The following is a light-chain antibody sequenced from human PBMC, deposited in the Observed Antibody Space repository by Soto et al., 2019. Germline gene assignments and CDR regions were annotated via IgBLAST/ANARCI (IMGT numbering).Light chain of an antibody. J-gene: IGKJ5*01. V-gene: IGKV3-15*01. Sequence: IVLTQSPGTLSLSPWERATLSCRASQSVSSSYLVWHQQKPGQAPRLLIDGASTRATGIPARFSGSESGTEFTLTISSLQSEDVAVYFCQQYKSWPPITFGQGTRLEIK. CDR1: QSVSSSY. CDR2: GAS. CDR3: QQYKSWPPIT.